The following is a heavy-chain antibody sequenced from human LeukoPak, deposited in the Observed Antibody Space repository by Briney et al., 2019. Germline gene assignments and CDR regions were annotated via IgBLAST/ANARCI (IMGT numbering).Heavy chain of an antibody. D-gene: IGHD3-3*01. Sequence: ASVKVSCKASGYTFTSYGISGVRQAPGQGLEWMGWISAYNGNTNYAQKLQGRVTMTTDTSTSTAYMELRSLRTDDTAVYYCARLKTYYDFWSGYYGATNWFDPWGQGTLVTVSS. CDR3: ARLKTYYDFWSGYYGATNWFDP. J-gene: IGHJ5*02. CDR2: ISAYNGNT. V-gene: IGHV1-18*01. CDR1: GYTFTSYG.